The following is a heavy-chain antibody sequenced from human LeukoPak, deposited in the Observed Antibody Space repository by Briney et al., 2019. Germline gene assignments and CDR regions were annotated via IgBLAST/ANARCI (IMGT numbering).Heavy chain of an antibody. Sequence: SQTLSLTCTVSGGSISSYYWSCIRQPAGNGLEWNGRIYTSASTNYNSSLKSRVSMSVDTSKNQFSLKLSSVTAADTAVFYCARENSGSYRGFDYWGQGTLVTVSS. V-gene: IGHV4-4*07. CDR2: IYTSAST. CDR3: ARENSGSYRGFDY. D-gene: IGHD1-26*01. CDR1: GGSISSYY. J-gene: IGHJ4*02.